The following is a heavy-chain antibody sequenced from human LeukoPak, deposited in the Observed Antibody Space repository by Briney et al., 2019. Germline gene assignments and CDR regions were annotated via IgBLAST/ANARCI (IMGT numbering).Heavy chain of an antibody. Sequence: PSETLSLTCTVSGGSISSGGYYWSWIRQHPGKGLEWIGYIYYSGSTYYNPSLKSRVTISVDTSKNQFSLKLSSVTAADTAVYCCARGGYYDILTGYYKVFDYWGQGTLVTVSS. CDR1: GGSISSGGYY. J-gene: IGHJ4*02. V-gene: IGHV4-31*03. CDR2: IYYSGST. D-gene: IGHD3-9*01. CDR3: ARGGYYDILTGYYKVFDY.